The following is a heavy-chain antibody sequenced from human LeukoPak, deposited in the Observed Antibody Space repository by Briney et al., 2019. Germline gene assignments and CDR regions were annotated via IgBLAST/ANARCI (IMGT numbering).Heavy chain of an antibody. J-gene: IGHJ4*02. Sequence: PSETLSLTCTVSGGSISSSSYYWGWIRQPPGKGLEWIGSIYYSGSTYYNSSLKSRATISVDTSKNQFSLKLNSVTAADTAVYYCASGGSCSALCLGNFWGQGTLVTVSS. D-gene: IGHD2-15*01. V-gene: IGHV4-39*01. CDR3: ASGGSCSALCLGNF. CDR1: GGSISSSSYY. CDR2: IYYSGST.